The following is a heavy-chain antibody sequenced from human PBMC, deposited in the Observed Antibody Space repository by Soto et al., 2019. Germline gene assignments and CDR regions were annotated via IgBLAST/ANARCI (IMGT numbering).Heavy chain of an antibody. Sequence: GGSLRLSCSASGFTLSNFAMSWVRQAPGKGLEWVSVVSGAGITTKYADSVKGRFIISKDNSNNTVSLQMHSLRVEDTGIYYCAKGRLRGLDNGKFEYWGQGPLVTVSS. D-gene: IGHD1-26*01. CDR3: AKGRLRGLDNGKFEY. CDR1: GFTLSNFA. J-gene: IGHJ4*02. CDR2: VSGAGITT. V-gene: IGHV3-23*01.